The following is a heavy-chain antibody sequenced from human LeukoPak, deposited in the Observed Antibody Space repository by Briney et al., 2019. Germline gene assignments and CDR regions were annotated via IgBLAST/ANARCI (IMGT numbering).Heavy chain of an antibody. CDR1: GFTFSDSA. CDR2: IRSKSNSHAT. Sequence: GGSLRLSCAASGFTFSDSAMHWVRQASGKGLEWVGRIRSKSNSHATAYAASVQGRFTISSDDSKNTVYLQMNSLKTEDTAIYYCKAGLRYWGQGTLVTVSS. CDR3: KAGLRY. J-gene: IGHJ1*01. V-gene: IGHV3-73*01.